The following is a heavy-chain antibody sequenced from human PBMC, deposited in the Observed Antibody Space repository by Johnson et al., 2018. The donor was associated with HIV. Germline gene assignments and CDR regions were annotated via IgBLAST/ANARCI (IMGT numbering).Heavy chain of an antibody. D-gene: IGHD6-19*01. CDR2: IGTAGDT. Sequence: VQLVESGGGLVQPGGSLRLSCAASEFTFSSYDMHWVRQATGKGLEWVSAIGTAGDTYYPGSVKGRFPISRENAKNSLYLQMNSLRGGDTAVYSCARAAVAGMNDAFDIWGQGTMVTVSS. CDR1: EFTFSSYD. V-gene: IGHV3-13*01. J-gene: IGHJ3*02. CDR3: ARAAVAGMNDAFDI.